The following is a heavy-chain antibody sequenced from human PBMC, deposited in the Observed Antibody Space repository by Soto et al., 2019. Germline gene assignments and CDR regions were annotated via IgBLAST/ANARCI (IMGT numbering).Heavy chain of an antibody. CDR1: GFSRTTSGVG. Sequence: QITLKESGPTLVKPPQTLTLTCTYSGFSRTTSGVGVGWIRQPPGKALEWLAIIYWDDDIRYRPSLKSRLTITKDTFRNQGVLTMTNMDPVDTATYYCAHSRDSSDWPLHHWGQGTLVTVSS. CDR3: AHSRDSSDWPLHH. CDR2: IYWDDDI. V-gene: IGHV2-5*02. J-gene: IGHJ5*02. D-gene: IGHD6-19*01.